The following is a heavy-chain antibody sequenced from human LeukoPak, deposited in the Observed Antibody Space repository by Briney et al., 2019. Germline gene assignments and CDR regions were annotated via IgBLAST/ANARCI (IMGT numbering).Heavy chain of an antibody. CDR3: VKDYTGATTHFDY. Sequence: GGSLRLSCAASGFTFSSYAMSWVRQAPGKGLEWVSAISGSGGSTYYADSVKGRFTISRDNSKNTLYLQMNSLRAEDTAVYYCVKDYTGATTHFDYWGQGTLVTVSS. V-gene: IGHV3-23*01. CDR2: ISGSGGST. J-gene: IGHJ4*02. D-gene: IGHD5-12*01. CDR1: GFTFSSYA.